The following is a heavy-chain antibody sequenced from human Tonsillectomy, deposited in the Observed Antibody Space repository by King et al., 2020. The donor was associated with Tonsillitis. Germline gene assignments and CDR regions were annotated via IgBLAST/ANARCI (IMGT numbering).Heavy chain of an antibody. Sequence: MQLQESGPGLVKPSETLSLTCTVSGGSISSYDWSWIRQPAGKGLEWIGRIYTSGSTNYNPSLKSRVTMSVDTSKNQFSLKLSSVTAADTAVYYCARDMGITEWLVAFDYWGQGTLVTVSP. CDR3: ARDMGITEWLVAFDY. V-gene: IGHV4-4*07. CDR1: GGSISSYD. J-gene: IGHJ4*02. CDR2: IYTSGST. D-gene: IGHD6-19*01.